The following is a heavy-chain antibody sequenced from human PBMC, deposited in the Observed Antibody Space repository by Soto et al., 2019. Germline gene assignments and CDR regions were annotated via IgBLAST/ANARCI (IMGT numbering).Heavy chain of an antibody. V-gene: IGHV4-30-4*01. CDR1: GGSISSGDYY. CDR2: IYYSGST. CDR3: ASKTAAGISPFDY. D-gene: IGHD6-13*01. J-gene: IGHJ4*02. Sequence: SETLSLTCTVSGGSISSGDYYWSWIRQPPGKGLEWIGYIYYSGSTYYNPSLKSRVTISVDTSKNQFSLKLSSVTAADTAVYYCASKTAAGISPFDYWGQGTLVTVSS.